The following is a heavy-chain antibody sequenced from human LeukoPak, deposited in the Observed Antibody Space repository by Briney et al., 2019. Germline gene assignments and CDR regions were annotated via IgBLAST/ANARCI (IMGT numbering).Heavy chain of an antibody. CDR1: GGSFSGYY. J-gene: IGHJ4*02. CDR3: ARALYDILTGYIDY. D-gene: IGHD3-9*01. V-gene: IGHV4-34*01. Sequence: SETLSLTCAVYGGSFSGYYWSWIRQPPGKGLEWIGEINHSGSTNYNPSLKSRVTISVDTSKSQFSLKLSSVTAADTAVYYCARALYDILTGYIDYWGQGTLVTVSS. CDR2: INHSGST.